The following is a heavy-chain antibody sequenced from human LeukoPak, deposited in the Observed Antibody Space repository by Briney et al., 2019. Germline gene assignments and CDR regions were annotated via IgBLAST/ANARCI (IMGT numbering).Heavy chain of an antibody. CDR3: ARHIVGEQNFDY. CDR1: GFTFGAYW. CDR2: IKDDGSAQ. Sequence: GGSLRLSCAASGFTFGAYWMSWFRQAPGKGPEWVASIKDDGSAQFYVDSLEVRFTISRDNAKNTLYLQMDTMRVEDTAVYYCARHIVGEQNFDYWSQGTLVTVSS. V-gene: IGHV3-7*01. D-gene: IGHD3-16*02. J-gene: IGHJ4*02.